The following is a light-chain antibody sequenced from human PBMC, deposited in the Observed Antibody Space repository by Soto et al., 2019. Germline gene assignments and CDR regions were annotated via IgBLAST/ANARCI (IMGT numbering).Light chain of an antibody. V-gene: IGKV3-15*01. J-gene: IGKJ1*01. CDR2: GAS. CDR3: QQYNNWPWT. Sequence: EIVLTQSPATLSLSPGERATLSCGASQSVSSNLAWYQQKPGQAPRLLIHGASTRATGFPARFSGSGSGTDFTLTISSLQSEDFAVYYCQQYNNWPWTFGQGTKVDIK. CDR1: QSVSSN.